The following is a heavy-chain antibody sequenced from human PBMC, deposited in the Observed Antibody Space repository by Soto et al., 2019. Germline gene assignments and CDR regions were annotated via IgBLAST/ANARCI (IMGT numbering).Heavy chain of an antibody. CDR1: GGSISSSNW. J-gene: IGHJ5*02. V-gene: IGHV4-4*02. CDR2: IYHSGST. Sequence: QVQLQESGPGLVKPSGTLSLTCAVSGGSISSSNWWSWVRQPPGKGLEWIGEIYHSGSTNYNPSLKSRVTIXVXKXXNQFSLKLSSVTAADTAVYYCARVSGSGSYYGFDPWGQGTLVTVSS. CDR3: ARVSGSGSYYGFDP. D-gene: IGHD3-10*01.